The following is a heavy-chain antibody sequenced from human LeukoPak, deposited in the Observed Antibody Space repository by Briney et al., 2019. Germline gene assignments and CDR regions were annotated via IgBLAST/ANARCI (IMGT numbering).Heavy chain of an antibody. V-gene: IGHV1-3*01. J-gene: IGHJ4*02. D-gene: IGHD1-20*01. CDR2: INAGNGNT. Sequence: ASVKVSCKASGYTFTGYAMHWVRQAPGQRLEWMGWINAGNGNTKYSQKFQGRVTITRDTSASTAYVELSSLRSEDTAVYYCARCVLHYNWNHFDYWGQGTLVTVSS. CDR1: GYTFTGYA. CDR3: ARCVLHYNWNHFDY.